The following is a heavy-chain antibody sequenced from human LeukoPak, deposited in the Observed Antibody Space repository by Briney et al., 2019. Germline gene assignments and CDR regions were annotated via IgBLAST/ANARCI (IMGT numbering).Heavy chain of an antibody. J-gene: IGHJ4*02. CDR2: IYPGDSDT. D-gene: IGHD2-15*01. V-gene: IGHV5-51*01. Sequence: PGESLKISCKGSGYSFTSYWIGWVRQMPGKDLEWMGIIYPGDSDTRYSPSFQGQVTISADKSISTAYLQWSSLKASDTAMYYCARLGGYCSGGSCYGLYYFDYWGQGTLVTVSS. CDR3: ARLGGYCSGGSCYGLYYFDY. CDR1: GYSFTSYW.